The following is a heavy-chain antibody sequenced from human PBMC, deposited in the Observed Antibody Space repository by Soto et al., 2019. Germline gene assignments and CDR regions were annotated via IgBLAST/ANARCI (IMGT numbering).Heavy chain of an antibody. D-gene: IGHD6-19*01. J-gene: IGHJ4*02. CDR1: GGPISSYH. Sequence: QVQLQESGPGLVKPSETLSLTCTVSGGPISSYHWSWIRQTPGRGLEWIGYIHYSGYTNYNPPLRNRVTISLDTSRNQFSLRLASVTAADPAVYYCTGDRNNRVWYKYWGQGNLVTVSS. CDR3: TGDRNNRVWYKY. V-gene: IGHV4-59*01. CDR2: IHYSGYT.